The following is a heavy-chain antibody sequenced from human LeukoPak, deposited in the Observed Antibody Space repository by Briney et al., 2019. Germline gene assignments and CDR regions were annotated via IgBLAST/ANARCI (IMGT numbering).Heavy chain of an antibody. CDR2: INHSGST. V-gene: IGHV4-34*01. Sequence: SEILSLTCAVYGGSFSGYYWSWIRQPPGKGLEWIGEINHSGSTNYNPSLKSRVTISVDTSKNQFSLKLSSVTAADTAVYYCARGDIVVIPAAISAYYYMDVWGKGTTVTVSS. CDR3: ARGDIVVIPAAISAYYYMDV. D-gene: IGHD2-2*01. CDR1: GGSFSGYY. J-gene: IGHJ6*03.